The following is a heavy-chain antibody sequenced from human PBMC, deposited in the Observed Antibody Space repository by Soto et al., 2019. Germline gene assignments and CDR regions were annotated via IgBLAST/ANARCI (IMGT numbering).Heavy chain of an antibody. V-gene: IGHV4-31*03. Sequence: SEKLSVTCTGSGGSISSGGYYWSWIRQHPGKGLEWIGYIYYSGSTYYNPSLKSRVTISVDTSKNQFSLKLSSVTAADTAVYYFFSVRGQQLASSVYWRQAPLVSSPQ. CDR1: GGSISSGGYY. CDR2: IYYSGST. CDR3: FSVRGQQLASSVY. D-gene: IGHD6-13*01. J-gene: IGHJ4*02.